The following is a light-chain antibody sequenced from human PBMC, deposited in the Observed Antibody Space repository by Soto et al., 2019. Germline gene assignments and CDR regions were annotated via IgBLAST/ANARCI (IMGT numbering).Light chain of an antibody. CDR2: DTS. V-gene: IGKV3-11*01. CDR1: QTVTCY. J-gene: IGKJ2*01. CDR3: QQRCTWPPVYT. Sequence: EIVLTQSPATLSLSPGERATLSCRASQTVTCYLAWYQQKPGQTPRLLIYDTSNRAAGIPARFSGNGSETDFPPPISRLEPEDFAFYSFQQRCTWPPVYTFGQGTNLHIK.